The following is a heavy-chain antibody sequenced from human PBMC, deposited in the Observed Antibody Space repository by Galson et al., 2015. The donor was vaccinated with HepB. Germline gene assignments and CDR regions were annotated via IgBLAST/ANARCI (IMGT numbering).Heavy chain of an antibody. CDR2: IRSKANSYAT. D-gene: IGHD1-7*01. Sequence: SLRLSCAASGFTFSGSAMHWVRQASGKGLEWVGRIRSKANSYATAYAASVKGRFTISRDDSKNTAYLQMNSLKTEDTTVYYCTRQLRGDWNYPVMDVWGKGTTVTVSS. CDR3: TRQLRGDWNYPVMDV. CDR1: GFTFSGSA. V-gene: IGHV3-73*01. J-gene: IGHJ6*03.